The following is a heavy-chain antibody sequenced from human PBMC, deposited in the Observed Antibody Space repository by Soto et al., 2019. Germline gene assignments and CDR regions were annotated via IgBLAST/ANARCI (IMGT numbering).Heavy chain of an antibody. J-gene: IGHJ6*02. D-gene: IGHD3-16*01. V-gene: IGHV4-30-4*01. CDR2: IFSSGTT. CDR1: GDSISSGNKY. CDR3: ARVPSPFDYYYAMDV. Sequence: SETLSLTCTVSGDSISSGNKYWSWIRQPPGKGLEWIGYIFSSGTTYYNPSLKSRLTMSLDTSENQFSLKLNSLTDADTAVYYCARVPSPFDYYYAMDVWGQGTAVTVSS.